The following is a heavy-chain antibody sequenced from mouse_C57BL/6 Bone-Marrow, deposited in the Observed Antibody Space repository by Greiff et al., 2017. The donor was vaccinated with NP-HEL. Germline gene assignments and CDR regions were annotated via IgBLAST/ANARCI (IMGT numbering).Heavy chain of an antibody. CDR3: ARSIYYDYADDPFYAMDY. Sequence: EVMLVESGGGLVQPGGSLSLSCAASGFTFTDYYMSWVRQPPGKALEWLVFIRNKANGYTTEYSASVKGRFTISRANSQSILYLQMKALRAEDSATYYCARSIYYDYADDPFYAMDYWGQGTSVTVSS. CDR1: GFTFTDYY. J-gene: IGHJ4*01. CDR2: IRNKANGYTT. V-gene: IGHV7-3*01. D-gene: IGHD2-4*01.